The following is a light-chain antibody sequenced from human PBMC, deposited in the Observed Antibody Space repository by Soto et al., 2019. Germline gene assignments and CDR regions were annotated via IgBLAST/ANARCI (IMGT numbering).Light chain of an antibody. CDR3: QQRHMWPIT. J-gene: IGKJ5*01. Sequence: EIVLTHSPGTLSLSPGERATLSVSASQSVSGNYLSWYQQKPGQAPRLLIYGVSGRATGIPDRFSGSGSGTDFTLTISSLEPEDSAVYYCQQRHMWPITFGQGTRLEIK. CDR2: GVS. CDR1: QSVSGNY. V-gene: IGKV3D-20*02.